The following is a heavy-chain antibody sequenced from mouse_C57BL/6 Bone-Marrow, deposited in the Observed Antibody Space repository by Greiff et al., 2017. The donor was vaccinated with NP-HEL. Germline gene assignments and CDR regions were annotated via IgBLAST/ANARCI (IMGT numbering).Heavy chain of an antibody. CDR2: ISYDGSN. J-gene: IGHJ2*01. V-gene: IGHV3-6*01. CDR1: GYSITSGYY. Sequence: EVQLQESGPGLVKPSQSLSLTCSVTGYSITSGYYWNWIRQFPGNKLEWMGYISYDGSNNYNPSLKNRISITRDTSKNQFFLKLNSVTTEDTATYYCARGGDYDGGVYFDYWGQGTTLTVSS. CDR3: ARGGDYDGGVYFDY. D-gene: IGHD2-4*01.